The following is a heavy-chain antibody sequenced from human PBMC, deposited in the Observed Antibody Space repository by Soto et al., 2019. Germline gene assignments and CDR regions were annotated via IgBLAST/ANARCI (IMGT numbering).Heavy chain of an antibody. Sequence: KVSCKVSGYTLTELSMHWVRQAPGKGLEWMGGFDPEDGETIYAQKFQGRVTMTEDTSTDTAYMELSSLRSEDTAVYYCATYCSSTSCLKSSYYYYGLDVWGQGTTVTLSS. CDR3: ATYCSSTSCLKSSYYYYGLDV. D-gene: IGHD2-2*01. CDR1: GYTLTELS. CDR2: FDPEDGET. J-gene: IGHJ6*02. V-gene: IGHV1-24*01.